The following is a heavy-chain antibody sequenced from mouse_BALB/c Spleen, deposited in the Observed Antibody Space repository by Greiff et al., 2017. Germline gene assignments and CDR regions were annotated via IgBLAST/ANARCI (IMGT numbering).Heavy chain of an antibody. D-gene: IGHD1-1*01. CDR2: IWAGGST. CDR3: ARGGGSSYLAWFAY. CDR1: GFSLTSYG. J-gene: IGHJ3*01. V-gene: IGHV2-9*02. Sequence: QVHVKQSGPGLVAPSQSLSITCTVSGFSLTSYGVHWVRQPPGKGLEWLGVIWAGGSTNYNSALMSRLSISKDNSKSQVFLKMNSLQTDDTAMYYCARGGGSSYLAWFAYWGQGTLVTVSA.